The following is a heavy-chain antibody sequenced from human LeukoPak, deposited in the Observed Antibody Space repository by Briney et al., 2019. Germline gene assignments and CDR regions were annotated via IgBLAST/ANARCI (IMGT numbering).Heavy chain of an antibody. CDR1: GFAFSNYA. Sequence: GGSLRLSCAASGFAFSNYAMSWVRQAPGKGLEWVSSLISSGTTTYYADSVKGRFTISRDNSKNTLYLQMNSLRAEDTAVYYCAYGSGSFRAPDYWGQGTLVTVSS. V-gene: IGHV3-23*01. CDR3: AYGSGSFRAPDY. CDR2: LISSGTTT. D-gene: IGHD3-10*01. J-gene: IGHJ4*02.